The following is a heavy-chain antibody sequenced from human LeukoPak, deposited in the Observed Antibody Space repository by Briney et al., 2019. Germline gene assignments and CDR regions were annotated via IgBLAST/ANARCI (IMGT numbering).Heavy chain of an antibody. CDR3: AKGHAAHNLDY. CDR2: ISYDGSNK. CDR1: GFTFSSYG. V-gene: IGHV3-30*18. Sequence: GGSLRHSCAASGFTFSSYGMHWVRQAPGKGLEWVAVISYDGSNKYYADSVKGRFTISRDNSKNTLYLQMNSLRAEDTAVYYCAKGHAAHNLDYWGQGTLVTVSS. J-gene: IGHJ4*02. D-gene: IGHD2-15*01.